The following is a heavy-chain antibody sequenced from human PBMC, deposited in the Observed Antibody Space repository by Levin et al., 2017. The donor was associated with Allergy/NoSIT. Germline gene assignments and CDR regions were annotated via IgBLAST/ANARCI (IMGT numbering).Heavy chain of an antibody. Sequence: GESLKISCQASGYTFSSYDINWVRQATGQGLEWMGWMNPKSGNTGYAQKFQGRVTMTRSTSISTAYMELSSLRSEDTAVYYCARTNGDLDYWGQGTLVTVSS. V-gene: IGHV1-8*01. CDR3: ARTNGDLDY. CDR1: GYTFSSYD. J-gene: IGHJ4*02. D-gene: IGHD4-17*01. CDR2: MNPKSGNT.